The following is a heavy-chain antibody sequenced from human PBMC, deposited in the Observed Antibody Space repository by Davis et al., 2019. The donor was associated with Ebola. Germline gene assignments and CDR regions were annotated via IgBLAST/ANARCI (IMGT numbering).Heavy chain of an antibody. CDR1: GFTFSSYA. D-gene: IGHD3-9*01. V-gene: IGHV3-48*01. CDR2: ISSSSSTI. J-gene: IGHJ4*02. Sequence: GGSLRLSCAASGFTFSSYAMHWVRQAPGKGLEWVSYISSSSSTIYYADSVKGRFTISRDNAKNSLYLQMNSLRAEDTAVYYCARAGYFDWLLWDLDYWGQGTLVTVSS. CDR3: ARAGYFDWLLWDLDY.